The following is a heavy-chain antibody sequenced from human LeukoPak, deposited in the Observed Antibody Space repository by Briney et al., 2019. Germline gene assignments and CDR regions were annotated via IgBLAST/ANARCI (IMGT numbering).Heavy chain of an antibody. Sequence: GGSLRLSCAASGFTFSSYAMSWVRQAPGKGLEWVSAISGSGGSTCYADSVKGRFTISRDNSKNTLYLQMNSLRAEDTAVYYCAKDLGLWLGGYYYGMDVWGQGTTVTVSS. D-gene: IGHD3-10*01. V-gene: IGHV3-23*01. J-gene: IGHJ6*02. CDR1: GFTFSSYA. CDR3: AKDLGLWLGGYYYGMDV. CDR2: ISGSGGST.